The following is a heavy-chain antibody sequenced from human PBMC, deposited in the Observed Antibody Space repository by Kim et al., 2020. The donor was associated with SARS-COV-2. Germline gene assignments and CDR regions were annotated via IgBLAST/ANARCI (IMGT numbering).Heavy chain of an antibody. CDR3: VRVKGCPACHFDF. V-gene: IGHV3-74*03. D-gene: IGHD2-15*01. J-gene: IGHJ4*02. Sequence: YAEAEKGRFTISRDNARKTLFLQKNRLRVEDTAVYYCVRVKGCPACHFDFWGQGTLVTVSS.